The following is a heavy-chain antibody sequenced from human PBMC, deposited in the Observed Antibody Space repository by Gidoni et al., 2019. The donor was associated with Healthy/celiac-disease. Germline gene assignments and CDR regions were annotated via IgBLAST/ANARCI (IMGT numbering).Heavy chain of an antibody. J-gene: IGHJ3*02. V-gene: IGHV3-66*01. D-gene: IGHD3-10*01. Sequence: EVQLLESGGGLVQPGGSLRLSCAASGFTVSSNYMSWVRQAPGKGLEWVSVIYSGGSTYYADSVKGRFTISRDNSKNTLYLQMNSLRAEDTAVYYCAREDRRYYYGSGAFDIWGQGTMVTVSS. CDR1: GFTVSSNY. CDR3: AREDRRYYYGSGAFDI. CDR2: IYSGGST.